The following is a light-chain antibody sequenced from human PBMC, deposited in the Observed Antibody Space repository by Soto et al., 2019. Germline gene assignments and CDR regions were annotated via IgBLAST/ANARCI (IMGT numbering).Light chain of an antibody. CDR1: QSVSSY. V-gene: IGKV3-11*01. J-gene: IGKJ2*01. Sequence: EIVLTQSPATLSLSPGERATLSCRASQSVSSYLAWYQQKPGQAPRLLIYDASNRATGIAAMFSGSGSGTDFTLTISSLEPEDFAVYYCQQRSNWPPYTFGQGTKLEIK. CDR2: DAS. CDR3: QQRSNWPPYT.